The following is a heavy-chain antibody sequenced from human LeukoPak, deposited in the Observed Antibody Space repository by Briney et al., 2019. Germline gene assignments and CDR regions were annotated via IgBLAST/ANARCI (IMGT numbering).Heavy chain of an antibody. D-gene: IGHD4-17*01. Sequence: QPGGSLRLACAASGFTFSSFWMSWVRQAPGKGLEWGANIKQDGSEKNYVDSVKGRFTISRDNAENSLYLQMNSLRPEDRAVYYCVRIYGDTKDYFDYWGQGTLVTVSS. CDR3: VRIYGDTKDYFDY. CDR1: GFTFSSFW. V-gene: IGHV3-7*01. CDR2: IKQDGSEK. J-gene: IGHJ4*02.